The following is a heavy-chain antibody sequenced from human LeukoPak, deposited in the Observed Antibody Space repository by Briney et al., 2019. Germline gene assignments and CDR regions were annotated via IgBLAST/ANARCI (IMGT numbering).Heavy chain of an antibody. CDR1: GGTFSSYA. CDR2: IIPIFGIA. V-gene: IGHV1-69*04. CDR3: ARDYCSSTSCHGYYRSWFDP. Sequence: SVKVSCKASGGTFSSYAISWVRQAPGQGLEWIGRIIPIFGIANYAQKFQGRVTITADKSTSTAYMELSSLRSEDTAVYYCARDYCSSTSCHGYYRSWFDPWGQGTLVTVSS. D-gene: IGHD2-2*01. J-gene: IGHJ5*02.